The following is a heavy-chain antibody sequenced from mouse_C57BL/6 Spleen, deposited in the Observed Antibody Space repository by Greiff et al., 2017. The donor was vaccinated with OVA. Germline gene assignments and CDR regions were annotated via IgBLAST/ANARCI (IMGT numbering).Heavy chain of an antibody. J-gene: IGHJ2*01. V-gene: IGHV1-15*01. CDR1: GYTFTDYE. D-gene: IGHD2-2*01. CDR3: TPVTTVDY. CDR2: IDPETGGT. Sequence: VQLQESGAELVRPGASVTLSCKASGYTFTDYEMHWVKQTPVHGLEWIGAIDPETGGTAYNQKFKGKAILTADKSSSTAYMELRSLTSEDSAVYYCTPVTTVDYWGQGTTLTVSS.